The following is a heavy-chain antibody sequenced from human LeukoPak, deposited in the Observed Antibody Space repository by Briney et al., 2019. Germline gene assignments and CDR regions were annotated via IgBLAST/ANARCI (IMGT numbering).Heavy chain of an antibody. Sequence: GGSLRLSCVASQFSFSSYCFSWVRQAPGKGLEWVANINQDGTHKDYVDSVRGRFTISRDSAKNSLYLRMNSLRGEDTGFYYCFAAADYWGQGTLVTVSS. V-gene: IGHV3-7*03. J-gene: IGHJ4*02. CDR2: INQDGTHK. CDR1: QFSFSSYC. D-gene: IGHD6-25*01. CDR3: FAAADY.